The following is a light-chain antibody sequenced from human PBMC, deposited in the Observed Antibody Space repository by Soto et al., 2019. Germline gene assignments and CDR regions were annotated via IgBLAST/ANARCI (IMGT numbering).Light chain of an antibody. J-gene: IGKJ4*01. Sequence: EIVLTQSPATLSLSPGERATLPCRASQSVSSYLAWYQQKPGRAPRLLIYDASNRATGIPARFSGSGSGTDFTLTISSLEPEDFAVYYCQQRGNWPLTFGGGTKVEIK. CDR1: QSVSSY. V-gene: IGKV3-11*01. CDR3: QQRGNWPLT. CDR2: DAS.